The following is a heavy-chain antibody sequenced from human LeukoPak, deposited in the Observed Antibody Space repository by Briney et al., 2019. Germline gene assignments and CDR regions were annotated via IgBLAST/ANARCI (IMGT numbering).Heavy chain of an antibody. CDR1: GFTFDDYA. D-gene: IGHD2-2*01. CDR3: AVGYCSSTSCYDAFDI. J-gene: IGHJ3*02. V-gene: IGHV3-43D*03. CDR2: ISWDGGST. Sequence: GGSLRLSCAASGFTFDDYAMHWVRQAPGKGLEWVSLISWDGGSTYYADSVKGRFTISRDNSKNSLYLQMNSLRAEDTALYYCAVGYCSSTSCYDAFDIWGQGTMVTVSS.